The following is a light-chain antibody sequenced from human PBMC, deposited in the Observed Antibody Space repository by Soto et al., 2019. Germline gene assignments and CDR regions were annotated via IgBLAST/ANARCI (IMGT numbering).Light chain of an antibody. J-gene: IGLJ1*01. CDR3: QSYESSLSAHNHV. V-gene: IGLV1-40*01. CDR2: GNS. Sequence: QSALTQPPSVSGAPGQRVTISCTGSSSNIGAGYDVHWYQQLPGTAPKLLIYGNSNRPSGVPDRFSGSKSGTSASLAITGLQAEDEAEYYCQSYESSLSAHNHVFGTGTKVTVL. CDR1: SSNIGAGYD.